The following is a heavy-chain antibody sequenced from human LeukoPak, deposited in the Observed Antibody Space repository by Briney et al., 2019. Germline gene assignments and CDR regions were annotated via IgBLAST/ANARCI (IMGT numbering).Heavy chain of an antibody. V-gene: IGHV3-48*01. CDR3: ARDYLDYDYVWGSYRSVNYFDY. CDR1: GFTFNNYA. D-gene: IGHD3-16*02. Sequence: PGGSLRLSCAASGFTFNNYAMNWVRQAPGKGLEWVSYISSSSSTIYYADSVKGRFTISRDNAKNSLYLQMNSLRAEDTAVYYCARDYLDYDYVWGSYRSVNYFDYWGQGTLVTVSS. CDR2: ISSSSSTI. J-gene: IGHJ4*02.